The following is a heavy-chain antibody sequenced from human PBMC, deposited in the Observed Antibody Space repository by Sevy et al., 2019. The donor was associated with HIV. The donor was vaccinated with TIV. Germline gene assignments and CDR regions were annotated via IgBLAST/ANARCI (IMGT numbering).Heavy chain of an antibody. J-gene: IGHJ5*02. D-gene: IGHD6-13*01. V-gene: IGHV3-9*01. CDR3: AKEVCGGIAAAGTGEFDP. CDR1: GFTFDDYA. Sequence: GGSLRLSCAASGFTFDDYAMHWVRQAPGKGLEWVSGISWKSGSIGYADSVKGRFTISRDNAKNSLYLQMNSLRADDTALYYCAKEVCGGIAAAGTGEFDPWGQGTLVTVSS. CDR2: ISWKSGSI.